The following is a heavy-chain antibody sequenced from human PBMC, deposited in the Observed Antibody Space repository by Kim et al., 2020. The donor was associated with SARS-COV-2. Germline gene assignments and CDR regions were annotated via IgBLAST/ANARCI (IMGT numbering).Heavy chain of an antibody. V-gene: IGHV3-74*01. Sequence: GGSLRLSCAASGFTFSEYWMHWVRQAPGKGLVWVSRIIPDGRSTSYADSVKGRFTISRDNAKNTLYLQMNSLRAEDTAVYYCASGLTPGQYWGQGNLVTV. D-gene: IGHD2-15*01. J-gene: IGHJ4*02. CDR1: GFTFSEYW. CDR3: ASGLTPGQY. CDR2: IIPDGRST.